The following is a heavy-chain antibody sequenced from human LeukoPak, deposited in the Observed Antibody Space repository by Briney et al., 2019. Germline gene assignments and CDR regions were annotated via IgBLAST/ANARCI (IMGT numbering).Heavy chain of an antibody. J-gene: IGHJ4*02. CDR3: ARRDYYGSGSPDF. V-gene: IGHV3-20*04. Sequence: GGSLRLSCAASGFTFHDYGMSWVRQSPGKGLEWVSGINWNGDRTGYADSVKGRFTISRDNAKKSLYLQMNSLRAEDTALYYCARRDYYGSGSPDFWGQGTLVTVSS. CDR1: GFTFHDYG. D-gene: IGHD3-10*01. CDR2: INWNGDRT.